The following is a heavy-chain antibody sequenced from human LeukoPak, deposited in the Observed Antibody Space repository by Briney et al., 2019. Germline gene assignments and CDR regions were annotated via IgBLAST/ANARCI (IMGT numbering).Heavy chain of an antibody. CDR1: GFTFSSYA. CDR3: AKALGDFWSGSLGYYYYMDV. D-gene: IGHD3-3*01. Sequence: PGGSLRLSCAASGFTFSSYAMSWVRQAPGKGLEWVSAIRGSGGSTYYADSVKGRFTISRDNSKNTLYLQMNSLRAEDTAVYYCAKALGDFWSGSLGYYYYMDVWGKGTTVTVSS. J-gene: IGHJ6*03. CDR2: IRGSGGST. V-gene: IGHV3-23*01.